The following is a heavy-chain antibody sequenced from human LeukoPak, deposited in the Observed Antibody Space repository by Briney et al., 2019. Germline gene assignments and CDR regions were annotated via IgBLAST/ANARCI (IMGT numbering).Heavy chain of an antibody. CDR1: GFTFNSYE. CDR3: ARDGSGRNWNYDDAFDI. Sequence: GGSLRLSCAASGFTFNSYEMNWVRQAPGKGLEWVSYISSSSSTIYYADSVKGRFTISRDNAKNSLYLQMNSLRAEDTAVYYCARDGSGRNWNYDDAFDIWGQGTMVTVSS. CDR2: ISSSSSTI. V-gene: IGHV3-48*01. D-gene: IGHD1-7*01. J-gene: IGHJ3*02.